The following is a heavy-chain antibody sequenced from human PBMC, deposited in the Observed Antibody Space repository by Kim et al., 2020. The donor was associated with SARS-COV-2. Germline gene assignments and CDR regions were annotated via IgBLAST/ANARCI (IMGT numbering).Heavy chain of an antibody. D-gene: IGHD5-18*01. Sequence: YSPSLESRVTISVDTSKNQFSLKLSSVTAADTAVYYCARAGGYSYGYIDYWGQGTLVTVSS. CDR3: ARAGGYSYGYIDY. V-gene: IGHV4-34*01. J-gene: IGHJ4*02.